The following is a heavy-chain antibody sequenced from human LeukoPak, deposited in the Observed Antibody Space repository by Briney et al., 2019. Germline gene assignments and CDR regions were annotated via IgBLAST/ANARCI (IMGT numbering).Heavy chain of an antibody. V-gene: IGHV3-64*02. D-gene: IGHD3-9*01. J-gene: IGHJ4*02. Sequence: GGSLRLSCAGSGFIFYSYAMHWVRQAPGRGLEYVAAITSSGSSTFYADSVKGRFTISRDNSNNTLYLQMNSLGAEDTALYYCAKATGYYSWLDYWGQGTLVTVSS. CDR1: GFIFYSYA. CDR3: AKATGYYSWLDY. CDR2: ITSSGSST.